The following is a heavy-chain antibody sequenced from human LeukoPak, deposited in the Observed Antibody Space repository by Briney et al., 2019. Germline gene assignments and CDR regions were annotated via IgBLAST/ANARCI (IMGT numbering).Heavy chain of an antibody. D-gene: IGHD5-18*01. CDR3: ARDLSWEYSYGFRAFDI. Sequence: ASVKVSCKASGGTFSSYVINWVRQAPGQGLEWMGGIIPIFGTANYAQKFQGRVTMTRDKSTSTVYMELSSRRSEDTDVYFCARDLSWEYSYGFRAFDIWGQGTMVTVSS. CDR2: IIPIFGTA. V-gene: IGHV1-69*05. J-gene: IGHJ3*02. CDR1: GGTFSSYV.